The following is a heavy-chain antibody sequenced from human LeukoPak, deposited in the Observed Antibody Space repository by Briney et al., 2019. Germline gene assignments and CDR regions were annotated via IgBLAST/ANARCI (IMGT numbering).Heavy chain of an antibody. CDR2: INHSGST. D-gene: IGHD6-13*01. CDR1: GLSFSDYY. Sequence: SETLSLTCAVYGLSFSDYYWSWIRQPPGRGLEWIGEINHSGSTNYKSSLKSRVTISLDTSKNQFSLRLSSVTAADTAVYYCWGYTTRGDWFDPWGQGTLVTVSS. V-gene: IGHV4-34*01. CDR3: WGYTTRGDWFDP. J-gene: IGHJ5*02.